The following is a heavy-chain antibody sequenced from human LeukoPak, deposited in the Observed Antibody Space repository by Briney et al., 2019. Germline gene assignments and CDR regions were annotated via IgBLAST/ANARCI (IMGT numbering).Heavy chain of an antibody. D-gene: IGHD3-10*01. CDR2: IKQDGSEK. J-gene: IGHJ4*02. CDR1: GFTFSSYS. V-gene: IGHV3-7*01. Sequence: GGSLRLSCAASGFTFSSYSISWVRQAPGKGLEWVANIKQDGSEKYYVDSVKGRFTISRDNAKNSLYLQMTSLRAEDTAVYYCARGALHRSLCYFDYWGQGTLVTVSS. CDR3: ARGALHRSLCYFDY.